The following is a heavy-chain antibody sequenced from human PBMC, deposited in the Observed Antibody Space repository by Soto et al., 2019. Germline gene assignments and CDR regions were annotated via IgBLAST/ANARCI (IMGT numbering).Heavy chain of an antibody. D-gene: IGHD2-15*01. CDR2: ISGSGGSI. CDR1: GFTFSGYA. CDR3: AKGTMSYCSGGSCPPGTAFDI. Sequence: GGSLRLSCAASGFTFSGYAMSWVRQAPGEGLEWVSAISGSGGSIGYAEAVKGRFTISRDNAKNSLYLQMNSLRAEDTALYYCAKGTMSYCSGGSCPPGTAFDIWGQGTMVTVSS. J-gene: IGHJ3*02. V-gene: IGHV3-23*01.